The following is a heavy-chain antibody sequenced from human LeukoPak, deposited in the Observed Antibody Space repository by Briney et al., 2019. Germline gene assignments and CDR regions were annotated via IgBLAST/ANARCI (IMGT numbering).Heavy chain of an antibody. J-gene: IGHJ4*02. V-gene: IGHV3-23*01. CDR2: ISGSGGNT. Sequence: PGGSLRLSCAASGFTFGSYAMYWVRQAPGKGLEWVSGISGSGGNTFYADSVKGRFTISRDNSENTVYLQMNSLGADDTAVYYCAKTTARYSSGRYPGWPVDYWGRGTLVTVSS. CDR1: GFTFGSYA. D-gene: IGHD6-19*01. CDR3: AKTTARYSSGRYPGWPVDY.